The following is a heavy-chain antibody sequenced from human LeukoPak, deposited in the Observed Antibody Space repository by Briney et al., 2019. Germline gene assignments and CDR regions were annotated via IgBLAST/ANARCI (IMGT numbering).Heavy chain of an antibody. CDR2: LSGSGITT. V-gene: IGHV3-23*01. J-gene: IGHJ4*02. CDR3: AKEYSGYDFDY. D-gene: IGHD5-12*01. Sequence: HPGGSLRLSCAASGFTFSNSAMSWVRQAPGKGLEWVSTLSGSGITTYYADSVKGRFTISRDNSKNTLYLQMNSLRAEDTAVYYCAKEYSGYDFDYWGQGTLVTVSS. CDR1: GFTFSNSA.